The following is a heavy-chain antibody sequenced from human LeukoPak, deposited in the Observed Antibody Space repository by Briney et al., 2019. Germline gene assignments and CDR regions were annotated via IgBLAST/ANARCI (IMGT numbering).Heavy chain of an antibody. J-gene: IGHJ4*02. CDR3: ARRGSGNYVDY. V-gene: IGHV4-38-2*01. CDR1: GYSISSGYY. Sequence: SETLSLTCAVSGYSISSGYYWGWIRQPPGKGLEWIASIYHSGSAYYNPSLKSRVTISVGTSKNEFSLKLRSVTAADTAVYYCARRGSGNYVDYWGQGTLVTVSS. CDR2: IYHSGSA. D-gene: IGHD1-26*01.